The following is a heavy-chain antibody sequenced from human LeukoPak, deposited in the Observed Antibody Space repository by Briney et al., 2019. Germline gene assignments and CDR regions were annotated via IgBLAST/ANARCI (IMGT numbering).Heavy chain of an antibody. V-gene: IGHV3-23*01. CDR3: AKVGTYYDFWSGSDY. J-gene: IGHJ4*02. D-gene: IGHD3-3*01. CDR2: ISGSGGST. CDR1: GFTFSSYA. Sequence: GGSLRLSCAASGFTFSSYAMSWVRQAPGKGLEWVSAISGSGGSTYYADSVKGRFTISRDNSKNTLYLQMNSLRAEDTAVYYCAKVGTYYDFWSGSDYWGQGTLVTVSS.